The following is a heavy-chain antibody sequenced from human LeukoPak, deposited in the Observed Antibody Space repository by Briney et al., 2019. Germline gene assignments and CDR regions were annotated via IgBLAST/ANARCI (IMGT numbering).Heavy chain of an antibody. CDR1: GFTFSNYG. J-gene: IGHJ3*02. Sequence: PGGSLRLSCAASGFTFSNYGMTWVRQAPGKGLEWVSTISGSGGSTFYADSVKGRFTISRDNAKKSLNLQMDSLTAEDTAVYYCATDPSDYETDAFDIWGQGTMVTVSS. CDR2: ISGSGGST. CDR3: ATDPSDYETDAFDI. D-gene: IGHD5-12*01. V-gene: IGHV3-23*01.